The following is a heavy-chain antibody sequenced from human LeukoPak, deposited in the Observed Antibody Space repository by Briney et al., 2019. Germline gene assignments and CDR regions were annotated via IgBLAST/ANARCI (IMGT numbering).Heavy chain of an antibody. J-gene: IGHJ6*02. CDR1: GFTFSDYA. CDR2: IAYGGTYT. V-gene: IGHV3-30*03. D-gene: IGHD2/OR15-2a*01. CDR3: ARNKAITAFFGMDV. Sequence: PGGSLRLSCAASGFTFSDYAMHWVRQAPGKGLEWVAVIAYGGTYTHHADSLKGRFTVSRDNSWDTLYLQINSLRPEDTALYYCARNKAITAFFGMDVWGQGTTIIVSS.